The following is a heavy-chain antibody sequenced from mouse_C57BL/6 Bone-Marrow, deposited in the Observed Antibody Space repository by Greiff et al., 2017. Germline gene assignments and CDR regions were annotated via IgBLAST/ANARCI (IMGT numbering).Heavy chain of an antibody. CDR2: IDPSDSYT. CDR3: ARGGLLYFDY. D-gene: IGHD1-1*01. J-gene: IGHJ2*01. CDR1: GYTFTSYW. Sequence: VQLQQSGAELVMPGASVKLSCTASGYTFTSYWMHWVKQRPGQGLEWIGEIDPSDSYTNYNQKFKGKSTLTVDKSSSTAYMQLSSLTSEDSAVYYCARGGLLYFDYWGQGTTLTVSS. V-gene: IGHV1-69*01.